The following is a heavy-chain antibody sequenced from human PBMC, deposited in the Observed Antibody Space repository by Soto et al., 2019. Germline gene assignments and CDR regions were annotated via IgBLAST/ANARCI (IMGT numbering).Heavy chain of an antibody. CDR2: IDYSGRT. CDR3: ARDLRSGYDSYYFDS. V-gene: IGHV4-38-2*02. CDR1: GYLISSGYY. J-gene: IGHJ4*02. D-gene: IGHD3-22*01. Sequence: SETLSLTCSVSGYLISSGYYWGWIRQTPGKGLEWLGSIDYSGRTYYNPSLKSRVSTSVDLSKNQFSLNLRSVTAADTAVYFRARDLRSGYDSYYFDSWGQGTLVTVSS.